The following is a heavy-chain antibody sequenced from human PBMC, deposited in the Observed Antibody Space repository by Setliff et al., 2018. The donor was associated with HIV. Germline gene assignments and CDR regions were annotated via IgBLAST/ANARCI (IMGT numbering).Heavy chain of an antibody. CDR3: AYSGRQLRGPYFDF. V-gene: IGHV2-5*02. CDR2: IYWDDDK. Sequence: SGPTLANPTQTLTLTCTFSGFSLSTSGVGVGWIRQPPGKALEWLALIYWDDDKRYSPSLESRLTITKDTSKNQLVLTMTNMDPVDTATYYCAYSGRQLRGPYFDFWGQGTPVTVSS. CDR1: GFSLSTSGVG. D-gene: IGHD1-1*01. J-gene: IGHJ4*02.